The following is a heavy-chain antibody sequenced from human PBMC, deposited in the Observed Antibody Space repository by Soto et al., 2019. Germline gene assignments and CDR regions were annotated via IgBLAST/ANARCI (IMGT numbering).Heavy chain of an antibody. D-gene: IGHD3-9*01. CDR2: ISSGSKTI. J-gene: IGHJ4*02. V-gene: IGHV3-48*02. CDR3: VREDILGVRSFDY. Sequence: GGSLRLSCAASGFTFSGYSVNWVRQAPGKGLEWVSYISSGSKTIYYAESVKGRFTVSRDNARNSQYLQMNSLRDEDTAVYYCVREDILGVRSFDYWGQGTLVTVSS. CDR1: GFTFSGYS.